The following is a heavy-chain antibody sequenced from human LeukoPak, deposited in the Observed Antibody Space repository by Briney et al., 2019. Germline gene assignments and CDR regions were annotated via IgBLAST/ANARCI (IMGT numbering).Heavy chain of an antibody. CDR1: GFTFSSYA. V-gene: IGHV3-23*01. J-gene: IGHJ4*02. D-gene: IGHD6-19*01. CDR2: ISGSGGST. CDR3: AKGGGYSSGWSQKKYYFDY. Sequence: PGGSLRLSCAASGFTFSSYAMSWVRQAPGKGLEWVSAISGSGGSTYYADSVKGRFTISRDNSKNTLYLQMNSLRAEDTAVYYCAKGGGYSSGWSQKKYYFDYWGREPWSPSPQ.